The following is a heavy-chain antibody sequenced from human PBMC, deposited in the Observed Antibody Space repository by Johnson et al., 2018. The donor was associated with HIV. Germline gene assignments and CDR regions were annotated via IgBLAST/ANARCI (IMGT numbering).Heavy chain of an antibody. Sequence: VQLVESGGGLVQPGGSLRLSCAASGFIFSSYGMHWVRQAPGKGLECVAVISYDGSNKYNADSVKGRFTISRDNSKNTLYLQMNSLRAEDTAVYYCARALTTDAFDIWGQGTMVTVS. J-gene: IGHJ3*02. CDR3: ARALTTDAFDI. D-gene: IGHD4-17*01. CDR2: ISYDGSNK. V-gene: IGHV3-30*03. CDR1: GFIFSSYG.